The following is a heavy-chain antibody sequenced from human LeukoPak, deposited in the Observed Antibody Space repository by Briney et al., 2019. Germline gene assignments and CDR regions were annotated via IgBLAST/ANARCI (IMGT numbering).Heavy chain of an antibody. D-gene: IGHD1-26*01. CDR2: ISGSGGST. J-gene: IGHJ4*02. V-gene: IGHV3-23*01. CDR1: GFTFSSYA. CDR3: VKDREGAHDY. Sequence: GGSLRLSCAASGFTFSSYAMSWVRQAPGKGLEWVSAISGSGGSTYYADSVKGRFTISRDSSKNTLYLQMNSLRVEDTAVYYCVKDREGAHDYWGQGTLVTVSS.